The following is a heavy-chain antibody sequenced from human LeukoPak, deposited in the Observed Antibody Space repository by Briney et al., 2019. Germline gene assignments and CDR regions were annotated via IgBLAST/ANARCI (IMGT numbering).Heavy chain of an antibody. Sequence: GGSLRLSCAASGFTFSSYAMSWVRQAPGKGLEWVSAISGSGGNTYYADSVKGRFTVSRDNSKNTLYLQMNSLRAEDTAVYYCAKVYCSSTSCFDPWGQGTLVTVSS. V-gene: IGHV3-23*01. J-gene: IGHJ5*02. CDR1: GFTFSSYA. D-gene: IGHD2-2*01. CDR2: ISGSGGNT. CDR3: AKVYCSSTSCFDP.